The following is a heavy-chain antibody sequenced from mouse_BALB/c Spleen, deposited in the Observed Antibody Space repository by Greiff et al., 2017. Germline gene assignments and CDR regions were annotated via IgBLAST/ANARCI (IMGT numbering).Heavy chain of an antibody. CDR3: ARNLDYGSSYAMDY. CDR1: GFSLTSYG. CDR2: IWSGGST. D-gene: IGHD1-1*01. V-gene: IGHV2-2*02. J-gene: IGHJ4*01. Sequence: VQLQQSGPGLVQPSQSLSITCTASGFSLTSYGVHWVRQSPGKGLEWLGVIWSGGSTDYNAAFISRLSISKDNSKSQVFFKMNSLQANDTAIYYCARNLDYGSSYAMDYWGQGTSVTVSS.